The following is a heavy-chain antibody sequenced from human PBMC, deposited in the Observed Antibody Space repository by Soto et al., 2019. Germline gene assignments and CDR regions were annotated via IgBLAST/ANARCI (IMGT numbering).Heavy chain of an antibody. D-gene: IGHD1-7*01. V-gene: IGHV3-30*18. Sequence: GGSLRLSCQASGFNFDNYGMHWVRQAPGKGLEWVAVITYDGSNKYYADSVKGRFTISRDNSKNTLSLHLNTLKPEDTAVYHCAKPRVGGTFYTPLGFWGQGTLVTVSS. CDR2: ITYDGSNK. CDR3: AKPRVGGTFYTPLGF. J-gene: IGHJ4*02. CDR1: GFNFDNYG.